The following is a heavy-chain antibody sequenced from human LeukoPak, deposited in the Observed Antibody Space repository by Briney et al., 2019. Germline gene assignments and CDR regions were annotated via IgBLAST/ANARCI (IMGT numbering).Heavy chain of an antibody. CDR3: ARALITASGSGEIEY. CDR1: GASISSYY. J-gene: IGHJ4*02. D-gene: IGHD3-10*01. V-gene: IGHV4-59*08. Sequence: SETLSLTCTVSGASISSYYWSWIRQPPGKGLEWIGHIHYSGSTNYNPSLKSRVTISIDTSKNQFSLKLSSVTAADTAVYYCARALITASGSGEIEYWGQGTLVTVSS. CDR2: IHYSGST.